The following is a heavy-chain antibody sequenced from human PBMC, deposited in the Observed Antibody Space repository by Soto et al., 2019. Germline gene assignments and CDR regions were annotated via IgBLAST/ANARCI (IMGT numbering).Heavy chain of an antibody. CDR3: ARVGGGDGYNQVDY. J-gene: IGHJ4*02. CDR2: ISYDGSNK. Sequence: GGSLRLSCAASGFTFSSYAMHWVRQAPGKGLEWVAVISYDGSNKYYADSVKGRFTISRDNSKNTLYLQMNSLRAEDTAVYYCARVGGGDGYNQVDYWGQGTLVTVSS. V-gene: IGHV3-30-3*01. CDR1: GFTFSSYA. D-gene: IGHD3-16*01.